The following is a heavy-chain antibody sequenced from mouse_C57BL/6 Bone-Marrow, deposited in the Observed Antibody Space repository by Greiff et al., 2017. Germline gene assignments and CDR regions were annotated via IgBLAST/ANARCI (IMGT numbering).Heavy chain of an antibody. CDR2: IYPRSGNT. D-gene: IGHD1-1*01. CDR3: ARPSHYYGSSYNWYFDV. J-gene: IGHJ1*03. V-gene: IGHV1-81*01. Sequence: VQLQQSGAELARPGASVKLSCKASGYTFTSYGISWVKQRTGQGLEWIGEIYPRSGNTYYNEKFKGKATLTADKSSSTAYMELRSLTSEDSAVYFCARPSHYYGSSYNWYFDVWGTGTTVTVSS. CDR1: GYTFTSYG.